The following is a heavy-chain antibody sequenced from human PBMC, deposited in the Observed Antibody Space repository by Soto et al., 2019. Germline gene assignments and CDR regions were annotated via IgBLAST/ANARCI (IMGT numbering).Heavy chain of an antibody. CDR3: ARGLGGRMDD. V-gene: IGHV1-69*08. CDR2: IIPILGET. CDR1: GTIFSSYT. D-gene: IGHD3-16*01. Sequence: QVQLVQSGAEVKKPGSSVRVSCKASGTIFSSYTISWVRQAPGQGLEWMRRIIPILGETNSAQKFQDRVTLTADKSTNTAYMELNSLRLEDTAVYYCARGLGGRMDDWGQGTTVTVSS. J-gene: IGHJ6*02.